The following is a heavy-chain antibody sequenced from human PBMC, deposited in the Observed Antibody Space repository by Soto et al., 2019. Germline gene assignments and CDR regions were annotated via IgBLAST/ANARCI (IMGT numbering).Heavy chain of an antibody. CDR1: GYTFSGYC. J-gene: IGHJ4*02. CDR2: ITAYNDNT. D-gene: IGHD1-26*01. Sequence: APVKLSCKVSGYTFSGYCFTCLRQAPRQGLEWMGWITAYNDNTNYAQKLQGRVTMTTDTSTSTAYMELRSLRSDDTAVYYCASRMGATNFDYWGQGTLVTVSS. V-gene: IGHV1-18*01. CDR3: ASRMGATNFDY.